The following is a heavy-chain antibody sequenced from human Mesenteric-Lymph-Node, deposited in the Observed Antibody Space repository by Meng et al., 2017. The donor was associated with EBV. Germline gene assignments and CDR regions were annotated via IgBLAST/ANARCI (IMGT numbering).Heavy chain of an antibody. CDR2: IYHSGST. V-gene: IGHV4-30-2*01. Sequence: GLVNLSETLPLPCSVSAGSSRSGGNLWSWIRQPPGKALELIGYIYHSGSTSYNPSLKSRVSMSIDRSNNQFSLKLTSVTAADTAVYYCVGNYGGNLGWFDPWGQGTLVTVSS. CDR1: AGSSRSGGNL. CDR3: VGNYGGNLGWFDP. D-gene: IGHD4/OR15-4a*01. J-gene: IGHJ5*02.